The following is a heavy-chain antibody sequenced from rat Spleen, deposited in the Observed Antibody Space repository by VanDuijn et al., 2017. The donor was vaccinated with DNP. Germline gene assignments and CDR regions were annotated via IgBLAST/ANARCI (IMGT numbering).Heavy chain of an antibody. D-gene: IGHD1-6*01. CDR3: ARGDILRSFDY. V-gene: IGHV3-3*01. CDR2: KNSAGTI. CDR1: DYSITSCCR. J-gene: IGHJ2*01. Sequence: VQLQESGPGLVEPSQSLSLTCSVTDYSITSCCRWTWIRKFPGHKLEWMGYKNSAGTIEYNPSLKGRISITRDTSKNQFFLQVNSVTTDYTATYFCARGDILRSFDYWGQGVMVTVSS.